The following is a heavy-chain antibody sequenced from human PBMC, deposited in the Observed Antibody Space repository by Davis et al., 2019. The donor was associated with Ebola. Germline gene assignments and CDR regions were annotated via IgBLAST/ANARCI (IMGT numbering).Heavy chain of an antibody. CDR1: GGSISSSSYY. CDR3: ARTTRGFGWFLDY. CDR2: IYYSGST. V-gene: IGHV4-39*07. J-gene: IGHJ4*02. D-gene: IGHD3-9*01. Sequence: SETLSLTCTVSGGSISSSSYYWGWIRQPPGKGLEWIGSIYYSGSTYYNPSLKSRVTISVDTSKNQFSLKLSSVTAADTAVYYCARTTRGFGWFLDYWGQGTRVTVSS.